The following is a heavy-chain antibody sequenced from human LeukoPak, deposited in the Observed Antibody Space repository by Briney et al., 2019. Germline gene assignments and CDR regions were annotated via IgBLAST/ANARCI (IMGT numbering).Heavy chain of an antibody. CDR2: ISTSGSTR. V-gene: IGHV3-48*01. J-gene: IGHJ4*02. D-gene: IGHD5-12*01. CDR1: GFTVSSTS. Sequence: GGSLRLSCAASGFTVSSTSMNLVRQAPGKGLEWVSYISTSGSTRYYAGSVKGRFTISRDNAKNSLYLQMNSLRAEDTAVYYCARGATIWGGIDYWGQGTLVTVSS. CDR3: ARGATIWGGIDY.